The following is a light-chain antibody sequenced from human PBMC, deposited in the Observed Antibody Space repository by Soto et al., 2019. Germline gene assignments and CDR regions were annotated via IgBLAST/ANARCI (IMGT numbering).Light chain of an antibody. Sequence: QSVLTQPASVSGSPGQSITISCTGTSSDVGGYNLVSWYQQHPGKAPKVMIYEGSKRPSGVSNRFSGSKSGNTASLTISGLQAQDEADYYCCSYPGSSTYVFGTGTKVTVL. V-gene: IGLV2-23*01. CDR3: CSYPGSSTYV. CDR1: SSDVGGYNL. J-gene: IGLJ1*01. CDR2: EGS.